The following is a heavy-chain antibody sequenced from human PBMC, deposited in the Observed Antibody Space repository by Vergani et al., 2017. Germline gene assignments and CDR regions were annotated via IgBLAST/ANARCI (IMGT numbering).Heavy chain of an antibody. J-gene: IGHJ1*01. CDR1: GFTFDTYT. V-gene: IGHV3-23*01. CDR3: TTAWGLYYLHGEYFQY. Sequence: EVQLLESGGGLVQPGGSRRLSCAGAGFTFDTYTMAYVRQAPGKGLEWVATISSGGGDIFYADSVKGRFTISRDNSKNTLFLQMNSLKGEDTAVYYCTTAWGLYYLHGEYFQYWGRGTLVSVSS. D-gene: IGHD3-10*01. CDR2: ISSGGGDI.